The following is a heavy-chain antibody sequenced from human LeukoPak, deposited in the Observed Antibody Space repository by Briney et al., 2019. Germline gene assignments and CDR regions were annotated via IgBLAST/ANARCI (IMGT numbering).Heavy chain of an antibody. CDR2: ISGSGGST. J-gene: IGHJ4*02. CDR1: GFTFSSYA. Sequence: GGSLRLSCAASGFTFSSYAMSWVRQAPGKGLGGVSAISGSGGSTYYADSVKGRFTISRDNSKNTLYLQMNSLRAEDTAVYYCAQAYGSGSYSFDYWGQGTLVTVSS. D-gene: IGHD3-10*01. CDR3: AQAYGSGSYSFDY. V-gene: IGHV3-23*01.